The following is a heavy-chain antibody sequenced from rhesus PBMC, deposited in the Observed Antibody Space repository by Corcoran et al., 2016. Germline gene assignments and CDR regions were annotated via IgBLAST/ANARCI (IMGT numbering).Heavy chain of an antibody. J-gene: IGHJ4*01. CDR3: ARRLYSGSWNYFDY. V-gene: IGHV4-165*02. D-gene: IGHD6-25*01. Sequence: QVQLQESGPGLVKPSETLSFTCAVSGGSISGYYWNWIRRPPGKGLEWIGYIGGNNGKPNYNPTHKSRVTLSTDTSKNQFSLRLSSVTAADTAVYYCARRLYSGSWNYFDYWGQGVLVTVSS. CDR1: GGSISGYY. CDR2: IGGNNGKP.